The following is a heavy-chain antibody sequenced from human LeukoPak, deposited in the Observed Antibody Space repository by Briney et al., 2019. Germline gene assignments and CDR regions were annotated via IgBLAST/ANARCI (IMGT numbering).Heavy chain of an antibody. CDR1: GFTFSNYG. V-gene: IGHV3-30*02. Sequence: GGSLRLSCAASGFTFSNYGMHWVRQAPGKGLEWVAFIRYDGSNKYYADSVKGRFTISRDNSKNTLYLQMNSLRAEDTAVYYCATRASGSSGLYYFDYWGQGTLVTVSS. CDR3: ATRASGSSGLYYFDY. CDR2: IRYDGSNK. J-gene: IGHJ4*02. D-gene: IGHD5-12*01.